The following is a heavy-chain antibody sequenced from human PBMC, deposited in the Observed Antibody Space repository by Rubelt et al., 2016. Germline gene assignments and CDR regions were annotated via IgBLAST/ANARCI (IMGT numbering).Heavy chain of an antibody. CDR1: GFTFSNYG. CDR3: ARDRVAVRGCFDS. V-gene: IGHV3-33*01. CDR2: IWYDGGNQ. D-gene: IGHD6-6*01. J-gene: IGHJ5*01. Sequence: GRSLRLSCAASGFTFSNYGMHWVRQAPGKGLEWVAIIWYDGGNQYYADSVKGRFTISRDNSKNTLYLQMNSLRVEDTGVYYCARDRVAVRGCFDSWGQGTLVSVSS.